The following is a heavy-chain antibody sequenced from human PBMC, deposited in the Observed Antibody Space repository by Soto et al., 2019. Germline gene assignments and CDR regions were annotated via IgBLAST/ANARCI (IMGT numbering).Heavy chain of an antibody. CDR2: ISYDGSNK. J-gene: IGHJ4*02. Sequence: QVQLVESGGGVVQPGRSLRLSCAASGFTFSSYGMHWVRQAPGKGLEWVAVISYDGSNKYYADSVKGRFTISRDNSKNTLYLQMNSLRAEDTAVYYCAKVGTMVRGVIIPRDYWGQGTLGTVSS. CDR3: AKVGTMVRGVIIPRDY. CDR1: GFTFSSYG. D-gene: IGHD3-10*01. V-gene: IGHV3-30*18.